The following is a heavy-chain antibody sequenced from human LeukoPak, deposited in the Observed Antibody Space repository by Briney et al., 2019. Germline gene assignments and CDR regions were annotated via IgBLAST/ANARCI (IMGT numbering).Heavy chain of an antibody. J-gene: IGHJ3*02. CDR3: ARQALYGELPYDAFDI. D-gene: IGHD1-26*01. CDR1: GFTFDDYA. CDR2: ISWNSGSI. Sequence: GGSLRLSCAASGFTFDDYAMYWVRQAPGKGLEWVSGISWNSGSIGYADSVKGRFTISRDNAKNSLYLQMNSLRAEDMALYYCARQALYGELPYDAFDIWGQGTMVTVSS. V-gene: IGHV3-9*03.